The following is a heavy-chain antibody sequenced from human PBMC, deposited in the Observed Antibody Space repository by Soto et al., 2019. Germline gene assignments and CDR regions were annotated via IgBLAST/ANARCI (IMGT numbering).Heavy chain of an antibody. CDR2: INHSGRT. D-gene: IGHD2-2*01. CDR3: ARGSYCSSSSCAVYYMDV. V-gene: IGHV4-34*01. J-gene: IGHJ6*03. CDR1: GGAFSGYY. Sequence: QVQLQQWGAGLLKPSETLSLTCAVYGGAFSGYYWTWIRQPPGRGLVWIGEINHSGRTNYNPSLKSRVTMSLGTSKNQFSLKLSSVTAADTAVYYCARGSYCSSSSCAVYYMDVWGKGTTVSVSS.